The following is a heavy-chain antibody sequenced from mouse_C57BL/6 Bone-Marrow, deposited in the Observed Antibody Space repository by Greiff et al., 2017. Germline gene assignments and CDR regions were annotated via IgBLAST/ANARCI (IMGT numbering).Heavy chain of an antibody. CDR1: GYTFTDYY. V-gene: IGHV1-76*01. D-gene: IGHD2-1*01. Sequence: QVQLKQSGAELVRPGASVKLSCKASGYTFTDYYINWVKQRPGQGLEWIARIYPGSGNTYYNEKFKGKATLTAEKSSSTAYMQLSSLTSEDSAVYFCARGIYFYWYFDVWGTGTTVTVSS. CDR3: ARGIYFYWYFDV. CDR2: IYPGSGNT. J-gene: IGHJ1*03.